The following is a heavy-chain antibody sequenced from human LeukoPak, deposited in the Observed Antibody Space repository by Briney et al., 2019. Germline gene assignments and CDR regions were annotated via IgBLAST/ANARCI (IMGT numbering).Heavy chain of an antibody. D-gene: IGHD6-25*01. J-gene: IGHJ4*02. V-gene: IGHV4-61*05. CDR1: GGSISRSNSY. Sequence: SETLSLTCTVSGGSISRSNSYWGWIRQPPGKGLEWIGNIYYSGSANHNPSLKSRVTISRDTSKNQFSLKLTSVTTADTAVYYCARAGGVKTAALDLDYWGQGTLVTVSS. CDR2: IYYSGSA. CDR3: ARAGGVKTAALDLDY.